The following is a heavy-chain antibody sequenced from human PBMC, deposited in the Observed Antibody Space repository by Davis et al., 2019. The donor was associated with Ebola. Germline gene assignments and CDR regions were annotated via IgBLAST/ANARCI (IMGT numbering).Heavy chain of an antibody. D-gene: IGHD6-13*01. CDR1: GFTFSSYG. V-gene: IGHV3-30*03. CDR3: TTESSSWYEDY. CDR2: IAYDGNNK. J-gene: IGHJ4*02. Sequence: GESLKISCAASGFTFSSYGMHWVRQAPGKGLEWVAVIAYDGNNKYYAASVKGRFTISRDNSKNTLYLQMNSLRAEDTALYYCTTESSSWYEDYWGQGTLVTVSS.